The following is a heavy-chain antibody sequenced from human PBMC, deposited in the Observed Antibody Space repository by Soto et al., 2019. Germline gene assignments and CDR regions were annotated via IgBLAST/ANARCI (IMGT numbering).Heavy chain of an antibody. CDR1: GFTFSSYA. V-gene: IGHV3-64*01. J-gene: IGHJ4*02. CDR3: ARTPYYYDSSGSNLFDY. D-gene: IGHD3-22*01. Sequence: GSLRLSCAASGFTFSSYAMHWVRQAPGKGLEYVSAISSNGGTTYYANSVKDRFTISRDNSKNTLYLQMGSLRVEDMAVYYCARTPYYYDSSGSNLFDYWGQGTLVTAS. CDR2: ISSNGGTT.